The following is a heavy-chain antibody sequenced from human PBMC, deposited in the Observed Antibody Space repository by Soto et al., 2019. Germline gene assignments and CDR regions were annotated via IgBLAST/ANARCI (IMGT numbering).Heavy chain of an antibody. D-gene: IGHD5-12*01. CDR1: GYTFTSYP. Sequence: ASVKVSCKASGYTFTSYPIHWVRQAPGQRLEWMRWINAGNGNTKYSQKFQGRVTITRDTSASTAYMELSSLRSEDTAVYYCARGGPLHSAYEYYFDYWGQGALVTVS. CDR2: INAGNGNT. V-gene: IGHV1-3*01. CDR3: ARGGPLHSAYEYYFDY. J-gene: IGHJ4*02.